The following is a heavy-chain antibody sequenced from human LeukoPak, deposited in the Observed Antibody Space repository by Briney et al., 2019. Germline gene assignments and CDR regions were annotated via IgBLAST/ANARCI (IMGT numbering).Heavy chain of an antibody. CDR3: ARRAVAESYFDY. Sequence: PSETLSLTCTVSGGSISSSSYYWGWIRQPPGKGLEWIGSIYYSGSTYYNPSLKSRVTISVDTSKNQFSLKLSSVTAADTAVYYCARRAVAESYFDYWGQGTLVTDSS. CDR1: GGSISSSSYY. CDR2: IYYSGST. D-gene: IGHD6-19*01. J-gene: IGHJ4*02. V-gene: IGHV4-39*01.